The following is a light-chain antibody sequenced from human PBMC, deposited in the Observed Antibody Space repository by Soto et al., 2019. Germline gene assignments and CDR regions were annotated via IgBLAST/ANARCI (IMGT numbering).Light chain of an antibody. V-gene: IGLV2-8*01. CDR3: SSFAGTNSFV. CDR1: TSDIGAYNY. J-gene: IGLJ1*01. CDR2: EVT. Sequence: QSALTQPASVSGSPGQSITISCTGTTSDIGAYNYVSWYQQRPGKAPKLIIYEVTRRPSGVPDRIFGSKSYTTASLTVSGLQAEDEADYYCSSFAGTNSFVFGTGTKVTVI.